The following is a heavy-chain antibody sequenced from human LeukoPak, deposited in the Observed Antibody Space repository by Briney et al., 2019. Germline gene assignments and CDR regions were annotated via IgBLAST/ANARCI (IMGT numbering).Heavy chain of an antibody. D-gene: IGHD3-22*01. J-gene: IGHJ4*02. Sequence: PGGSLRLSCAASGFTVSSNYMSWVRQAPGKGLEWVSVIYSGGNTDYADSVKGRFTISRDNSKNTLSLQMNNLRAEDTAVYYCAREMSYDSSGYFVYWGRGTLVTVSS. CDR2: IYSGGNT. CDR3: AREMSYDSSGYFVY. V-gene: IGHV3-66*01. CDR1: GFTVSSNY.